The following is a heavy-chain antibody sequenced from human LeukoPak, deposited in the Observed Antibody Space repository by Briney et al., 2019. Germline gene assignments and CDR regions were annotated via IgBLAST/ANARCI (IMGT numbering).Heavy chain of an antibody. CDR2: ISGSGGST. V-gene: IGHV3-23*01. J-gene: IGHJ6*02. D-gene: IGHD5-18*01. Sequence: GGSLRLSCAASGFTFSSYAMSWVRQAPGKGLEWVSAISGSGGSTYYADSVKGRFTFSRDNSKNTLYLQMNSLRAEDTAVYYCAKDVTGGSGYSYGWYYYYYGMDVWGQGTTVTVSS. CDR1: GFTFSSYA. CDR3: AKDVTGGSGYSYGWYYYYYGMDV.